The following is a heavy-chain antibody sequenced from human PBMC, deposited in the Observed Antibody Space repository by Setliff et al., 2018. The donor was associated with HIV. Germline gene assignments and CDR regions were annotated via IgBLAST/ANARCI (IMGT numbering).Heavy chain of an antibody. D-gene: IGHD3-10*01. J-gene: IGHJ4*02. CDR1: NGSISNNY. CDR3: ARTSRTSGRGLFDY. V-gene: IGHV4-4*07. Sequence: TLSLTCIVSNGSISNNYWNWIRQPAGKGLEWIGRVYSSGSTNYSPSLKSRVTMSVDTSKNQFFLKLTSVTAADTAVYYCARTSRTSGRGLFDYWGQGSLVTVSS. CDR2: VYSSGST.